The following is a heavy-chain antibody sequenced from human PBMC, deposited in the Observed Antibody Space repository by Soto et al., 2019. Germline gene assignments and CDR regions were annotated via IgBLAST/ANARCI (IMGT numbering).Heavy chain of an antibody. Sequence: PSETLSLTCTVSGGSITSYYWSWIRQPPGQGLQWIGFIHYSGSTKYNPSLESRVTISVDPSQNQLSLKLSSVTAADTAVYYCARESAGSHKNNWFDPWGQGTLVTVS. CDR3: ARESAGSHKNNWFDP. V-gene: IGHV4-59*01. J-gene: IGHJ5*02. CDR1: GGSITSYY. CDR2: IHYSGST.